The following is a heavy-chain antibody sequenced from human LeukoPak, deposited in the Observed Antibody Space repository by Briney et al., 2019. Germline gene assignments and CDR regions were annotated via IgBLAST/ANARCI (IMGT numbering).Heavy chain of an antibody. V-gene: IGHV1-2*02. CDR2: INPNSGGT. CDR1: GYTFTNYD. D-gene: IGHD5-18*01. CDR3: ARDRDTDFDY. J-gene: IGHJ4*02. Sequence: GASVKVSCKTSGYTFTNYDINWVRQAPGQGLEWMGWINPNSGGTNYAQKFQGRVTMTRDTSISTAYMELSRLRSDDTAVYYCARDRDTDFDYWGQGTLVTVSS.